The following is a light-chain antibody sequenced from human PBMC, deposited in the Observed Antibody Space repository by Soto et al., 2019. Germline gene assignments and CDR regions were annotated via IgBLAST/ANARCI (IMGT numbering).Light chain of an antibody. V-gene: IGKV1-39*01. CDR1: QSISRN. CDR2: AAS. CDR3: QQSYITLYT. J-gene: IGKJ2*01. Sequence: DIQMTQSPSSLSASVGDRVTITCRASQSISRNLNWHQQKPGKAPKLLIYAASSLQSGVPSRFSGSGSGTDFTLTISSLQPEDFATYYCQQSYITLYTFGQGTKLEIK.